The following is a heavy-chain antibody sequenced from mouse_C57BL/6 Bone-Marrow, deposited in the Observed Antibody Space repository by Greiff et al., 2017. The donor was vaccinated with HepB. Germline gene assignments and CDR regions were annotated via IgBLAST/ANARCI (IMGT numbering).Heavy chain of an antibody. J-gene: IGHJ2*01. Sequence: EVKLVESGGGLVKPGGSLKLSCAASGFTFRDYGMHWVRQAPEKGLEWVAYISSGSSTIYYADTVKGRFTISRDNAKNTLFLQMTSLRSEDTAMYYCARPDYGSSYYFDYWGQGTTLTVSS. D-gene: IGHD1-1*01. V-gene: IGHV5-17*01. CDR2: ISSGSSTI. CDR1: GFTFRDYG. CDR3: ARPDYGSSYYFDY.